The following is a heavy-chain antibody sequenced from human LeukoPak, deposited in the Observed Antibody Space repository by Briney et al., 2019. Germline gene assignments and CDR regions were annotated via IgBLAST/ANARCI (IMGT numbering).Heavy chain of an antibody. CDR2: IYYSGST. V-gene: IGHV4-59*01. CDR1: GGSISSYY. Sequence: SETLSLTCTVSGGSISSYYWSWIRQPPGKGLEWIGYIYYSGSTNYNPSLKSRVTISVDTSKNQFSLKLSSVTAADTAVYYCARDYYDGGAFDIWGQGTMVTVSS. CDR3: ARDYYDGGAFDI. D-gene: IGHD3-22*01. J-gene: IGHJ3*02.